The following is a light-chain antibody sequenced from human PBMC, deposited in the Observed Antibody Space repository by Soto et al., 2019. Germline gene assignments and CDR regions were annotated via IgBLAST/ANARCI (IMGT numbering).Light chain of an antibody. V-gene: IGLV1-44*01. J-gene: IGLJ3*02. CDR1: MSNIAQDT. CDR2: NDD. CDR3: STWAARLTGWV. Sequence: QSVRTQPPSVSGTPGLRGNSACSGGMSNIAQDTLNWYQQLPGTDPKLFIFNDDKRPSGVPDRFSGSRSGSSASLAISGIQYDDQAVYVSSTWAARLTGWVFGGVPNLTVL.